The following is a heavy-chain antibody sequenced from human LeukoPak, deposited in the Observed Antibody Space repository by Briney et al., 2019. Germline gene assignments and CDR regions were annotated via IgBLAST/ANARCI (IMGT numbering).Heavy chain of an antibody. Sequence: SETLSLTCTVSGGSISTSSYFWGWIRQPPGKGLEWIGYIYYSGSTNYNPSLKSRVTISVDTSKNQFSLILTSVTAADTAVYFCARVPPTRIVGALLAGDAFDIWGQGTMVTVSS. V-gene: IGHV4-61*05. CDR2: IYYSGST. CDR1: GGSISTSSYF. CDR3: ARVPPTRIVGALLAGDAFDI. D-gene: IGHD1-26*01. J-gene: IGHJ3*02.